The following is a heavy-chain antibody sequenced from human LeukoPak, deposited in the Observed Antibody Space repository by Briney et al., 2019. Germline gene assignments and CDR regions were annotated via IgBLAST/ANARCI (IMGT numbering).Heavy chain of an antibody. J-gene: IGHJ6*02. CDR1: GGTFSSYA. CDR2: IIPIFGTA. D-gene: IGHD2-15*01. CDR3: ASKRYCSGGSCPKTYYYYGMDV. Sequence: ASVKVSCKASGGTFSSYAISWVRQAPGQGLEWMGGIIPIFGTANYAQKFQGRVTITADESTSTAYMELSSLRSEDTAVYYCASKRYCSGGSCPKTYYYYGMDVWGQGTTVTVSS. V-gene: IGHV1-69*13.